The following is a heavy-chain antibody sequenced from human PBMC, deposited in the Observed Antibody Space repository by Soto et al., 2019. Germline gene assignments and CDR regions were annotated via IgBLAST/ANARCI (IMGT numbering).Heavy chain of an antibody. CDR2: INPSGGST. D-gene: IGHD3-22*01. V-gene: IGHV1-46*01. CDR1: GYTFTSYY. CDR3: ARDSDYYDSSGYSQIYYYGMDV. J-gene: IGHJ6*02. Sequence: QVQLVQSGAEVKKPGASVKVSCKASGYTFTSYYMHWVRQAPGQGLEWMGIINPSGGSTSYAQKFQGRVTMTRDTSTSTVYMELSSLRSEDTAVCYCARDSDYYDSSGYSQIYYYGMDVWGQGTTVTVSS.